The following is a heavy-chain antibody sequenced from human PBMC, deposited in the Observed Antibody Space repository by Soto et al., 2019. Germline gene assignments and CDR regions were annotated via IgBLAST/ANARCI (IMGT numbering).Heavy chain of an antibody. CDR2: IWKDGSNE. D-gene: IGHD3-16*01. Sequence: QVQLVESGGGVVQPGGSLILSCVASGFTFSTYGMHWVRQAPGKGLEWVAIIWKDGSNERYADSVKGRFTISRDNSKNLLYLQMNSLSAEDTAVYYFARDLRTYGLFAPWGQGTLVTVSS. V-gene: IGHV3-33*01. CDR1: GFTFSTYG. CDR3: ARDLRTYGLFAP. J-gene: IGHJ5*02.